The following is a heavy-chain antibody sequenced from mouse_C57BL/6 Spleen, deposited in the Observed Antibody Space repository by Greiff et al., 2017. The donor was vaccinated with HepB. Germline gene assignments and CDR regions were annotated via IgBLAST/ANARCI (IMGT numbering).Heavy chain of an antibody. CDR3: ASRYGYERVLAMDY. CDR2: IWSGGST. J-gene: IGHJ4*01. CDR1: GFSLTSYG. Sequence: VKLMESGPGLVQPSQSLSITCTVSGFSLTSYGVHWVRQSPGKGLEWLGVIWSGGSTDYNAAFISRLSISKDNSKSQVFFKMNSLQADDTAIYYCASRYGYERVLAMDYWGQGTSVTVSS. D-gene: IGHD2-2*01. V-gene: IGHV2-2*01.